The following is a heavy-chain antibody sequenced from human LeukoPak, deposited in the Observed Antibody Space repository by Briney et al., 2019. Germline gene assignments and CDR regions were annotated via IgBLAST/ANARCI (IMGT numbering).Heavy chain of an antibody. J-gene: IGHJ4*02. Sequence: PSETLSLTCTVSGGSISSYYWSWIRQPPGKGLEWIGYIYYSGSTNYNPSLKSRVTISIDTSKNHFSLKVSSVTAADTAVYYCARDRGYSYGPFDYWGQGTLVTVSS. V-gene: IGHV4-59*12. CDR1: GGSISSYY. CDR3: ARDRGYSYGPFDY. D-gene: IGHD5-18*01. CDR2: IYYSGST.